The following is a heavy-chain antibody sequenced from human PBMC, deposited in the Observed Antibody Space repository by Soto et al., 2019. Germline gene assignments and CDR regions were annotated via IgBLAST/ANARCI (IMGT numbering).Heavy chain of an antibody. D-gene: IGHD4-17*01. CDR1: GGSISTGGYY. Sequence: QVQLQESGPGLVKPSQTLSLTCTVSGGSISTGGYYWTWIRQRPGKGLEWIGYIYYSGSTYSNPSLKSRVTISVDTSKNQFSLKLSSVTAADTAVYYCARGLSVTLFDNWGQGTLVTVSS. J-gene: IGHJ4*02. CDR2: IYYSGST. CDR3: ARGLSVTLFDN. V-gene: IGHV4-31*03.